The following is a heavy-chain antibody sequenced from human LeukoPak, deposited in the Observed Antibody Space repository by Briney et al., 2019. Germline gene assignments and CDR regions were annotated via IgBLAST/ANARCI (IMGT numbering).Heavy chain of an antibody. Sequence: PSETLSLTCTVSGGSISSYYWSWIRQPPGKGLEWIGYIYYSGSTNYNPSLKSRVTISVDTSKNQFSLKLSSVTAADTPVYYCARYYDYVWGSYTFDYWGQGTLVTVSS. J-gene: IGHJ4*02. CDR1: GGSISSYY. CDR3: ARYYDYVWGSYTFDY. D-gene: IGHD3-16*01. CDR2: IYYSGST. V-gene: IGHV4-59*01.